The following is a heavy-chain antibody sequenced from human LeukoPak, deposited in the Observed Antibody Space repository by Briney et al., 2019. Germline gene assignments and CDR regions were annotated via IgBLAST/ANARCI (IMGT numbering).Heavy chain of an antibody. CDR2: ISSSSSSI. V-gene: IGHV3-21*01. J-gene: IGHJ4*02. CDR1: GFTFSSYS. Sequence: TGGSLRLSCAASGFTFSSYSMNWVRQAPGKGLEWVSSISSSSSSIYYADSMKGRLTISRDNAKNSLFLQMNSLRAEDTAVYYCARENFYESSGYHPPFDCWGQGTLVTVSS. CDR3: ARENFYESSGYHPPFDC. D-gene: IGHD3-22*01.